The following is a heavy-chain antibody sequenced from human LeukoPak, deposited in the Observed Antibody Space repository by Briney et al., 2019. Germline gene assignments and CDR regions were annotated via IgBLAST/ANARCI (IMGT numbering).Heavy chain of an antibody. D-gene: IGHD2-15*01. CDR3: ARLSSVTYCSGGSCSRGGYDY. CDR2: TYYSGTT. CDR1: GGSITSSPYY. J-gene: IGHJ4*02. V-gene: IGHV4-39*01. Sequence: PSETLSLTCTVSGGSITSSPYYWGWLRQAPGKALEWIANTYYSGTTAYNPSLKSRVTISVDTPKNQFSLELTSVTAADTAVYYCARLSSVTYCSGGSCSRGGYDYWGQGTLATVSS.